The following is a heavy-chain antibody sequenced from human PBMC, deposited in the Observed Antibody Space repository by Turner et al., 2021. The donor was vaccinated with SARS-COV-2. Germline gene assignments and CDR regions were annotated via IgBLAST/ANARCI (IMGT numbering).Heavy chain of an antibody. Sequence: QVHLVQSGAELKKPGASVKVSCKASGYTFTGYYMHWVRQAPGQGLEWMGWINPNSGGTNYAQKFQGRVTMTRDTSISTAYRELSRLRSDDTAVYYCARALSSSSGDFDYWGQGTLVTVSS. CDR2: INPNSGGT. CDR3: ARALSSSSGDFDY. D-gene: IGHD6-6*01. CDR1: GYTFTGYY. V-gene: IGHV1-2*02. J-gene: IGHJ4*02.